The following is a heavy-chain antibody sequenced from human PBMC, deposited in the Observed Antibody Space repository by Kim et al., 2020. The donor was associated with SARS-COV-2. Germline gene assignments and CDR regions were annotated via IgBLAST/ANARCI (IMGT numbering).Heavy chain of an antibody. Sequence: ASVKVSCKASGYTFTSYDINWVRQATGQGLEWMGWMNPNSGNTGYAQKFQGRVTMTRNTSISTAYMELSSLRSEDTAVYYCARGAAARGRPHYWGQGTLVTVSS. CDR3: ARGAAARGRPHY. D-gene: IGHD6-6*01. CDR1: GYTFTSYD. J-gene: IGHJ4*02. V-gene: IGHV1-8*01. CDR2: MNPNSGNT.